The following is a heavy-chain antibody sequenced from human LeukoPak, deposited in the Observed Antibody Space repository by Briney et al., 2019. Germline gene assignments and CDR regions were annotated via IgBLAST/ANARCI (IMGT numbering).Heavy chain of an antibody. CDR2: IYYSGST. D-gene: IGHD4-17*01. Sequence: PSEALSLICTVSGGSIRSYYWSWIRQPRGKGLEWIGYIYYSGSTNYNPSLKSRVTISVDTSKNQFSLKLSSVTAADTAVYYCARLDDYGDYFDYWGQGTLVTVSS. CDR3: ARLDDYGDYFDY. V-gene: IGHV4-59*08. J-gene: IGHJ4*02. CDR1: GGSIRSYY.